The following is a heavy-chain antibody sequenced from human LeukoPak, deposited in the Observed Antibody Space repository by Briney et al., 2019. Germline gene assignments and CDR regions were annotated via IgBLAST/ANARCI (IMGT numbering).Heavy chain of an antibody. D-gene: IGHD5-18*01. Sequence: SETLSLTCTVSGGSISSYYWSWIRQPPGKGLEWIGYIYYSGSTNYNPSLKSRVTISVDTSKNQFSLKLSSVTAADTAVYYCARGGDETAMVSDYWGQGTLVTVSS. V-gene: IGHV4-59*01. J-gene: IGHJ4*02. CDR3: ARGGDETAMVSDY. CDR1: GGSISSYY. CDR2: IYYSGST.